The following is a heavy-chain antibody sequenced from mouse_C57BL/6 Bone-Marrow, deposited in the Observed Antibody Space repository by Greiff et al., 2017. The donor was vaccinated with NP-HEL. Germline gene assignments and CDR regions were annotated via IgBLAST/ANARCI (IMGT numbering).Heavy chain of an antibody. J-gene: IGHJ4*01. CDR3: ARPLRCYDAMDY. CDR2: INPSSGYT. CDR1: GYTFTSYT. Sequence: VKLQQSGAELARPGASVKMSCKASGYTFTSYTMHWVKQRPGQGLEWIGYINPSSGYTKYNQKFKDKATLTADKSSSTAYMQLSSLTSEDSAVYYCARPLRCYDAMDYWGQGTSVTVSS. V-gene: IGHV1-4*01.